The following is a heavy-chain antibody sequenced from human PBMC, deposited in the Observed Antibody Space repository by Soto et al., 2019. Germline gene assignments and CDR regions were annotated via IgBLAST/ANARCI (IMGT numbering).Heavy chain of an antibody. J-gene: IGHJ4*02. CDR3: ALIVVVTAIQLLEY. CDR2: ISYDGSNK. V-gene: IGHV3-30*03. CDR1: GFTFSSYG. Sequence: QVQLVESGGGVVQPGRSLRLSCAASGFTFSSYGMHWVRQAPGKGLEWVAVISYDGSNKYYADSVKGRFTISRDNSKNTLYLQMKSLRAEDTAVYYCALIVVVTAIQLLEYWGQGTLVTVSS. D-gene: IGHD2-21*02.